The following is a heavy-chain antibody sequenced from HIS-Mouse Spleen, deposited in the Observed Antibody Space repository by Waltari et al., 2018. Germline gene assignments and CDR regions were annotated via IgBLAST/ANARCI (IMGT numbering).Heavy chain of an antibody. CDR3: AREIPYSSSWYDWYFDL. D-gene: IGHD6-13*01. J-gene: IGHJ2*01. Sequence: QLQLQESVQGLVKPSETLSRTCTVSGGPISISSYYWGGIRQPPGKGLEWIGSIYYSGSTYYNPSLKSRVTISVDTSKNQFSLKLSSVTAADTAVYYCAREIPYSSSWYDWYFDLWGRGTLVTVSS. V-gene: IGHV4-39*07. CDR2: IYYSGST. CDR1: GGPISISSYY.